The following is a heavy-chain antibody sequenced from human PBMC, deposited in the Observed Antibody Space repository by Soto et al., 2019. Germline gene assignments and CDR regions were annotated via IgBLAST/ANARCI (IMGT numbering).Heavy chain of an antibody. CDR3: AKETNAYEINY. D-gene: IGHD3-9*01. Sequence: GGSLRLSCAASGFIFSGYAMHWVRQAPGKGLEWVAVIAYDGNTQYYADSVKGRFTVSRDNSNNMLYVQMNNLGDEDTAMYYCAKETNAYEINYWGQGTPVTVSS. CDR2: IAYDGNTQ. J-gene: IGHJ4*02. V-gene: IGHV3-30-3*01. CDR1: GFIFSGYA.